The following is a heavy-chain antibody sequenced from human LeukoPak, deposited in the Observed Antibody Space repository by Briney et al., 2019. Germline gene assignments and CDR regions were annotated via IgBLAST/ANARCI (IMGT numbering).Heavy chain of an antibody. J-gene: IGHJ4*02. Sequence: PGGSLRLSCAASGFTFSDYYMSWIRQAPGKGLEWVSYISSSGSTIYYADSVKGRFTISRDNAKNSLYLQMSSLRAEDTAVYCCARGQKYGSNPFDYWGQGTLVTVSS. CDR1: GFTFSDYY. CDR3: ARGQKYGSNPFDY. CDR2: ISSSGSTI. D-gene: IGHD6-13*01. V-gene: IGHV3-11*01.